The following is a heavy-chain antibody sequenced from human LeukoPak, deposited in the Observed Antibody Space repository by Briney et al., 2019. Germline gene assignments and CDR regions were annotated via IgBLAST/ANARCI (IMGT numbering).Heavy chain of an antibody. J-gene: IGHJ4*02. D-gene: IGHD2-8*02. Sequence: PGRSLRLSCAASGFTFSNYAMHWVRQASGKGLEWVAVIWYDGSNKYYADSVKGRFTISRDNSKNTLYLQMNSLRAEDTAVYYCAKGYRAGGFDYWGQGTLVTVSS. CDR2: IWYDGSNK. V-gene: IGHV3-33*06. CDR3: AKGYRAGGFDY. CDR1: GFTFSNYA.